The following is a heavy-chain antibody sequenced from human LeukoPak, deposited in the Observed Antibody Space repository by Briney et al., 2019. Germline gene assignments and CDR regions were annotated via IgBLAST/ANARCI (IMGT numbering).Heavy chain of an antibody. D-gene: IGHD6-13*01. CDR2: INPNSGGT. CDR3: ARLTGSSSWYGFDY. Sequence: TSVKVSCKASGYTFTGYYMHWVRQAPGQGLEWMGWINPNSGGTNYAQKFQGRVTMTRDTSISTAYMELSRLRSDDTAVYYCARLTGSSSWYGFDYWGQGTLVTVSS. CDR1: GYTFTGYY. J-gene: IGHJ4*02. V-gene: IGHV1-2*02.